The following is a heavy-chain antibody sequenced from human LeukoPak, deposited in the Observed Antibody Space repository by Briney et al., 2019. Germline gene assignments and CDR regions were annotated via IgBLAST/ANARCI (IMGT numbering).Heavy chain of an antibody. J-gene: IGHJ4*02. CDR2: ISYDGSNK. CDR1: GFTFSSYG. D-gene: IGHD1-14*01. V-gene: IGHV3-30*03. Sequence: PGGSLRLSCAASGFTFSSYGMHWVRQAPGKGLEWVAVISYDGSNKYYADSVKGRFTISRDNAKNSLYLQMNSLRAEDTAVYYCARAPLHLVDYWGQGTLVTVSS. CDR3: ARAPLHLVDY.